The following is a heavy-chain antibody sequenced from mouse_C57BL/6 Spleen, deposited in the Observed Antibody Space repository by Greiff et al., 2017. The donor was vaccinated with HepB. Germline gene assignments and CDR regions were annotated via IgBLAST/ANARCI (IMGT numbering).Heavy chain of an antibody. V-gene: IGHV1-72*01. J-gene: IGHJ3*01. CDR2: FDPNSGGT. Sequence: QVQLQQPGAELVNPGASVKLSCKASGYPFPSSWMHWVKRRPGRGLGWIGGFDPNSGGTKYNEKFKSKATLTVDKPSSTAYMQLSSLTSEDSAVYYCARGEAWFAYWGQGTLVTVSA. CDR3: ARGEAWFAY. CDR1: GYPFPSSW.